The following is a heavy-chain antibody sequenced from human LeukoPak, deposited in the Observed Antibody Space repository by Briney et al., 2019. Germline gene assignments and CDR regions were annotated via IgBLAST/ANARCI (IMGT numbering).Heavy chain of an antibody. J-gene: IGHJ4*02. CDR3: ARDGRGWLRRIDY. D-gene: IGHD5-12*01. Sequence: PSQTLSLTCTVSGGSISSGDYYWSWIRQPPGKGLEWIGYIYYSGSTYYNPSLKSRVTISVDTSKNQFSLKLSSVTAADTAVYYCARDGRGWLRRIDYWGQGTLVTVSS. CDR2: IYYSGST. CDR1: GGSISSGDYY. V-gene: IGHV4-30-4*08.